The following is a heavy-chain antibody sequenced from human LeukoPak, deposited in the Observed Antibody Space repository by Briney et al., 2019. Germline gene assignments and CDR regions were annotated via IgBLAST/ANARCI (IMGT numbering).Heavy chain of an antibody. J-gene: IGHJ6*03. CDR1: GFTFSSYA. Sequence: GGSLRLSCAASGFTFSSYAMSWVRQAPGKGLEWVSAISGSGGSTYYADSVKGLFTISRDNSKNTLYLQMNSLRAEDTAVYYCANAAAPLAYYYMDVWGKGTTVTVSS. CDR2: ISGSGGST. D-gene: IGHD2-2*01. V-gene: IGHV3-23*01. CDR3: ANAAAPLAYYYMDV.